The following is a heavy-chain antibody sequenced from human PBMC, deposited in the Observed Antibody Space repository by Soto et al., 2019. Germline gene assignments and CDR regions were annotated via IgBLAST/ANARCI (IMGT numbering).Heavy chain of an antibody. CDR2: IYHNGST. CDR3: VRYDRINMKPYSPEGFHI. D-gene: IGHD3-3*02. J-gene: IGHJ3*02. CDR1: GGSIRSSHTSTY. Sequence: PSETLSLTCSVSGGSIRSSHTSTYWTWIRQPPGKGLEWIAYIYHNGSTAYNPSLKSRITISVDSSKNQFSLRLSSVTAADTGVYYCVRYDRINMKPYSPEGFHIWGQGTMVTVSS. V-gene: IGHV4-61*05.